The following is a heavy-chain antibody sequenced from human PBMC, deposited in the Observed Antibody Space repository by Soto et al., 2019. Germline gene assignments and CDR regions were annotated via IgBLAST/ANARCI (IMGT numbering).Heavy chain of an antibody. D-gene: IGHD3-3*01. CDR1: GYTVTIYG. V-gene: IGHV1-18*01. Sequence: GASVKVACKASGYTVTIYGISWVRQAPGQGLEWMGWISAYNGNTNYAQKLQGRVTMTTDTSTSTAYMELRSLRSDDTAVYYCARVGSIYDFWSGYLWYWFDHWGQGTLVTVSS. CDR2: ISAYNGNT. CDR3: ARVGSIYDFWSGYLWYWFDH. J-gene: IGHJ5*02.